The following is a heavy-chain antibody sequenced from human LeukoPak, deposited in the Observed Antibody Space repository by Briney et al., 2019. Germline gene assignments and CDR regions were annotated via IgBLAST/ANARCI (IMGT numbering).Heavy chain of an antibody. Sequence: PSETLSLTCTVSGGSISSGSYYWSWIRQPAGKGLEWIGRIYTSGSTNYNPSLKSRVTISVDTSKNQFSLKLSSVTAADTAVYYCARGGYSYGQGFDYWGQGTLVTVSS. D-gene: IGHD5-18*01. CDR2: IYTSGST. V-gene: IGHV4-61*02. CDR3: ARGGYSYGQGFDY. CDR1: GGSISSGSYY. J-gene: IGHJ4*02.